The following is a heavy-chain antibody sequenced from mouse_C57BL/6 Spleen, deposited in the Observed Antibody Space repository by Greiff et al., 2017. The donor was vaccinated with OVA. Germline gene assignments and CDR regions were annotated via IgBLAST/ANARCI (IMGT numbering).Heavy chain of an antibody. Sequence: QVQLKQSGAELARPGASVKLSCKASGYTFTSYGISWVKQRTGQGLEWIGEIYPRSGNTYYNEKFKGKATLTADKSSSTAYMELRSLTSEDSAVYFCARRSRYSNYFDYWGQGTTLTVSS. CDR2: IYPRSGNT. J-gene: IGHJ2*01. D-gene: IGHD2-5*01. V-gene: IGHV1-81*01. CDR3: ARRSRYSNYFDY. CDR1: GYTFTSYG.